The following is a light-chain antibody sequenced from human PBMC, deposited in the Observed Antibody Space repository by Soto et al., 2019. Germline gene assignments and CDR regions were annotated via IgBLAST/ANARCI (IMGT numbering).Light chain of an antibody. CDR1: QSVSSN. V-gene: IGKV3-15*01. Sequence: EIVMTQPPATLSVSPGERATLSCRASQSVSSNLAWYQQKPGQSPTLLIYGASTRATGIPARFSGSGSGTEFTLTISRLQSEDFSVYYCQQYNNWPRTFGQGTKVDIK. CDR2: GAS. J-gene: IGKJ1*01. CDR3: QQYNNWPRT.